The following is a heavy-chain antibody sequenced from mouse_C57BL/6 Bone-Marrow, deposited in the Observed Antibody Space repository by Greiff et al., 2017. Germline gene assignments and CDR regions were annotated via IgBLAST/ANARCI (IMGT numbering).Heavy chain of an antibody. J-gene: IGHJ3*01. CDR3: ARNHYSYDGYYVFAY. D-gene: IGHD2-3*01. Sequence: EVKVVESGPVLVKPGASVKMSCKASGYTFTDYYMNWVKQSHGKSLEWIGVINPYNGGTSYNQKFKGKATLTVDKSSSTAYMELNSLTSEDSAVYYCARNHYSYDGYYVFAYWGQGTLVTVSA. CDR1: GYTFTDYY. CDR2: INPYNGGT. V-gene: IGHV1-19*01.